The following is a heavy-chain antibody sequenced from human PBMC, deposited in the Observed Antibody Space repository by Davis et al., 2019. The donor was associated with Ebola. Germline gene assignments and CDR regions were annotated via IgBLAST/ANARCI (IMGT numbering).Heavy chain of an antibody. CDR2: IYYSGST. J-gene: IGHJ4*02. D-gene: IGHD3-22*01. CDR1: GGSISSGDYY. CDR3: PRVEDDSSGQSRKIDY. Sequence: PSETLSLTCTVSGGSISSGDYYWSWIRQPPGKGLEWIGYIYYSGSTYYNPSLKSRVTISVDTSKNQFSLKLSSVTAADTAVYYCPRVEDDSSGQSRKIDYWGQGTLVTVSS. V-gene: IGHV4-30-4*01.